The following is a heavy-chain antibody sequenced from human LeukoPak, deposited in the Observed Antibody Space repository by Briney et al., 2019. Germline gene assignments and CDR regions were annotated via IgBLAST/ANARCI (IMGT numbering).Heavy chain of an antibody. Sequence: ASVKVSCKASDYTFTSYGISWVRQAPGQGLEWMGWISAHNGNTNYEEKLQGRVTMTTDTSTSTAYMELRSLRSDDTAVYYCARDKGTVATYYYYYMDVWGKGTTVTVSS. V-gene: IGHV1-18*01. CDR2: ISAHNGNT. CDR1: DYTFTSYG. CDR3: ARDKGTVATYYYYYMDV. D-gene: IGHD6-19*01. J-gene: IGHJ6*03.